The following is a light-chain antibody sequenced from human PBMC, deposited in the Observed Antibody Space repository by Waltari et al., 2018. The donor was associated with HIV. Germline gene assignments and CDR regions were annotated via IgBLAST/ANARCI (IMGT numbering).Light chain of an antibody. CDR2: NTD. V-gene: IGLV8-61*01. CDR1: PWSVVTPYY. Sequence: QTVVTQEPSFSVSPGATVPLTCGLSPWSVVTPYYPRWYQQTPGQAPRTLIYNTDTRSSGVPDRFSGSIVGDKAVLTITGAQADDECDYYCALYMGSGVWVFGGGTTLTVL. J-gene: IGLJ3*02. CDR3: ALYMGSGVWV.